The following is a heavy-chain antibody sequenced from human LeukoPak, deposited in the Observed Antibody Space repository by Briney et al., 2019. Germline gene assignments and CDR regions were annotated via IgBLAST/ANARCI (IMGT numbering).Heavy chain of an antibody. CDR3: TRESGAFSPFGF. V-gene: IGHV4/OR15-8*02. Sequence: PSETLSLTCDVSGGSIMTTNCWSWVRQPPNKGLEWIGEVHLSGATNYNPSLESRVTMSIDTSKNHLSLELTSVTAADTAMYYCTRESGAFSPFGFWGQGTLVTVSS. J-gene: IGHJ4*02. CDR1: GGSIMTTNC. D-gene: IGHD1-26*01. CDR2: VHLSGAT.